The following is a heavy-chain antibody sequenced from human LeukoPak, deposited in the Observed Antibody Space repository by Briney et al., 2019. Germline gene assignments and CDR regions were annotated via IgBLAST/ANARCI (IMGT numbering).Heavy chain of an antibody. D-gene: IGHD6-13*01. CDR3: ASRDIAAAGTGEYFQR. CDR1: GGSISSSNYY. Sequence: SETLSLTCTVSGGSISSSNYYWAWIRQPPGKGLEWIGNIHYSGSTYYNASLNSRITMSIDTSKNRFSLKLSSVTAADTAVYYCASRDIAAAGTGEYFQRWGQGTLVTVSS. CDR2: IHYSGST. J-gene: IGHJ1*01. V-gene: IGHV4-39*01.